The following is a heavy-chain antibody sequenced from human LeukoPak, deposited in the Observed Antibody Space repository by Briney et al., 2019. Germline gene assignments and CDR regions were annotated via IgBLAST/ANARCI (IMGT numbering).Heavy chain of an antibody. CDR2: IYYSGST. Sequence: SETLSLTCTVSGGPISSGDYYWSWIRQPPGKGLEWIGYIYYSGSTYYNPSLKSRVTISVATSKNQFSLKLSSVTAADTAVYYCARGYKDDFWSGYYPDYYYYGMDVWGQGTTVTVSS. CDR1: GGPISSGDYY. V-gene: IGHV4-30-4*01. CDR3: ARGYKDDFWSGYYPDYYYYGMDV. J-gene: IGHJ6*02. D-gene: IGHD3-3*01.